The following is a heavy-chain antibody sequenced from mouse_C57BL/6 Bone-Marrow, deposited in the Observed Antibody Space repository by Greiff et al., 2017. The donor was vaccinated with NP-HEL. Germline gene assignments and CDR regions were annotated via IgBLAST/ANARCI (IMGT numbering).Heavy chain of an antibody. Sequence: LQESGAELARPGASVKLSCKASGYTFTSYGISWVKQRTGQGLEWIGEIYPRSGNTYYNEKFKGKATLTADKSSSTAYMELRSLTSEDSAVYFCARYYSNYWFAYWGQGTLVTVSA. CDR3: ARYYSNYWFAY. V-gene: IGHV1-81*01. J-gene: IGHJ3*01. CDR1: GYTFTSYG. D-gene: IGHD2-5*01. CDR2: IYPRSGNT.